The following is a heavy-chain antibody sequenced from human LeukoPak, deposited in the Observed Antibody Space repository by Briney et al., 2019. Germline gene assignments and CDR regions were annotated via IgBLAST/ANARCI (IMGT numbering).Heavy chain of an antibody. V-gene: IGHV1-2*02. J-gene: IGHJ6*03. D-gene: IGHD6-13*01. CDR1: GYTFTGYY. Sequence: ASVKVSCKASGYTFTGYYIHWVRQAPGQGLEWMGWIKPNSGGTNYAQKFQGRVTMTRDTSISTAYMELSRLRSDDTAVYYCARLKASSSWFDYYYYYMDVWGKGTTVTISS. CDR2: IKPNSGGT. CDR3: ARLKASSSWFDYYYYYMDV.